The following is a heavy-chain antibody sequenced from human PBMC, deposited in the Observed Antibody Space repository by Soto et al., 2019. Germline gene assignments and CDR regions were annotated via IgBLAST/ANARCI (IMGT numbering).Heavy chain of an antibody. CDR2: IYQTGET. Sequence: QPQLQESGSGLVEPSQTLSLTCAVSGVSLSSSPHAWNWIRQPPGKGLEWIANIYQTGETLYNPSLQSRVTISMDTSKNQFSVRLSSVTAADTAMYYCVRDHFEGGDGGPYDAFDIWGRGTMVIVSS. CDR1: GVSLSSSPHA. J-gene: IGHJ3*02. V-gene: IGHV4-30-2*01. CDR3: VRDHFEGGDGGPYDAFDI. D-gene: IGHD2-21*01.